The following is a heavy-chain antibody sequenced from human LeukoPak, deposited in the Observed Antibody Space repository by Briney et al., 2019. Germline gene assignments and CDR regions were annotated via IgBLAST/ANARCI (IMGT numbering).Heavy chain of an antibody. J-gene: IGHJ4*02. D-gene: IGHD5-24*01. CDR2: IYYSGST. Sequence: SETLSLTCTVSGGAISSYYWSWIRQPPGKGLEWIGYIYYSGSTNYNPSLKSRVTISVDTSKNQFSLKLSSVTAADTAVYYCASLRDGYTRYDYWGQGTLVTVSS. CDR3: ASLRDGYTRYDY. CDR1: GGAISSYY. V-gene: IGHV4-59*01.